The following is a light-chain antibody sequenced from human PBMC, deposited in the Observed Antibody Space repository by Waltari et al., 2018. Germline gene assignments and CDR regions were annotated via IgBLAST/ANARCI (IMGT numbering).Light chain of an antibody. CDR3: QQYGSSPPDT. CDR2: GAS. V-gene: IGKV3-20*01. CDR1: QSVSSSY. Sequence: EIVLTQSPGTMSLSPGERATLSCRASQSVSSSYLAWYQQKPGQAPRLLSYGASSRATGIPDRFSGSGSGTDFTLTINRLEPEDFAVYYCQQYGSSPPDTFGQGTKLEIK. J-gene: IGKJ2*01.